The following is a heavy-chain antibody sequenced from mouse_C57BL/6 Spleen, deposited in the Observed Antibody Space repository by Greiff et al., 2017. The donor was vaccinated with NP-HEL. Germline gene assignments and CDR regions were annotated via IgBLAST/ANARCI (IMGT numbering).Heavy chain of an antibody. CDR2: ISYDGSN. J-gene: IGHJ3*01. Sequence: DVKLQESGPGLVKPSQSLSLTCSVTGYSITSGYYWNWIRQFPGNKLEWMGYISYDGSNNYNPSLKNRISITRDTSKNQFFLKLNSVTTEDTATYYCARGRTYYSNGGFAYWGQGTLVTVSA. D-gene: IGHD2-5*01. CDR1: GYSITSGYY. CDR3: ARGRTYYSNGGFAY. V-gene: IGHV3-6*01.